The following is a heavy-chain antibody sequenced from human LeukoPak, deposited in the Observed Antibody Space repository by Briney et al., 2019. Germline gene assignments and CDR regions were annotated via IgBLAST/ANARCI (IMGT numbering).Heavy chain of an antibody. J-gene: IGHJ6*02. Sequence: GESLKIPCKGSGYSFTSSWIGWVRQMPGKGLEWMGFIYPGDSDTRYSPSFQGQVTISVDKSISTAYLQWSSLKASDTAMYYCAGAVTGALDAWGQGTTVTVSS. CDR1: GYSFTSSW. CDR3: AGAVTGALDA. D-gene: IGHD4-23*01. CDR2: IYPGDSDT. V-gene: IGHV5-51*01.